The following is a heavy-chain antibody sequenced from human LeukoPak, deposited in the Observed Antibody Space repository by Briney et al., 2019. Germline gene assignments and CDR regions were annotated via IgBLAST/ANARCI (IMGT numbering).Heavy chain of an antibody. V-gene: IGHV1-69*16. CDR3: ASEGNYDSSGYSRYNYYYMDV. Sequence: SVKVSCKGSGGTFSSYSISWVRQAPGQGLEWMGGIIPALGTAHYAQKFQGRVTFTTDESTTTAYMELRSLRSEDTAVYYCASEGNYDSSGYSRYNYYYMDVWGKGTAVTVSS. CDR2: IIPALGTA. D-gene: IGHD3-22*01. CDR1: GGTFSSYS. J-gene: IGHJ6*03.